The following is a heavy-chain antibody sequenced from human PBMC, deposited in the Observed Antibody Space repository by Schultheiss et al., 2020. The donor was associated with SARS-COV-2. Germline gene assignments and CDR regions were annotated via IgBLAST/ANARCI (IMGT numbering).Heavy chain of an antibody. CDR1: GFTFSSYW. Sequence: GGSLRLSCAASGFTFSSYWMHWVRQAPGKGLVWVSRINSDGSSTSYADSVKGRFTISRDNAKNTLYLQMNSLRAEDTAVYYCARVGLLEWGHYGMDVWGQGTTVTVSS. CDR3: ARVGLLEWGHYGMDV. J-gene: IGHJ6*02. CDR2: INSDGSST. V-gene: IGHV3-74*01. D-gene: IGHD3-3*01.